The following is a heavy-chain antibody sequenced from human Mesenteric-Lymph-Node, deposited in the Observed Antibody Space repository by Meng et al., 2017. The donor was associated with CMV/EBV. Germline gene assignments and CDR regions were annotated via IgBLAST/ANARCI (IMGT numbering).Heavy chain of an antibody. CDR2: INPNSGGT. V-gene: IGHV1-2*02. Sequence: ASVKVSCKASGYTFTGYYMHWVRQAPGQGLEWMGWINPNSGGTNYAQKFQGKFTMTRDTSISTASIEVSSLRSDDTAVYYCARGSGGWFDPWGQGTLVTVSS. J-gene: IGHJ5*02. CDR3: ARGSGGWFDP. D-gene: IGHD1-26*01. CDR1: GYTFTGYY.